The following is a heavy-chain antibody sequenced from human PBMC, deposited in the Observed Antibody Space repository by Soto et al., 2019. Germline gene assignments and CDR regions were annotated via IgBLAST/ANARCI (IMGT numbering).Heavy chain of an antibody. J-gene: IGHJ4*02. CDR1: GFIFSDSA. V-gene: IGHV3-73*01. CDR2: IRSKTNNYAT. D-gene: IGHD6-6*01. CDR3: TRNPSSSSRGY. Sequence: VQLVESGGGLVQPGGSLKLSCAASGFIFSDSAIHWVRQASGKGLEWVGRIRSKTNNYATAFAASVKGRFTISRDDSKNTAYLQMNSLKTEDTAVYYCTRNPSSSSRGYWGQGTLVTVSS.